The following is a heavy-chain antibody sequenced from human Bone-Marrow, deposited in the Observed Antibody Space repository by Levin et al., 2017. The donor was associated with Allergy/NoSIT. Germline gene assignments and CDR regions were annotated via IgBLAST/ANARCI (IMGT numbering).Heavy chain of an antibody. D-gene: IGHD3-16*01. Sequence: SETLSLTCTVSGGSITTNKWWSWLRQPPGKGPEFIGEIYHSGKTIYNPPLRNRVTISVDKSKSQFSLKVNSVTAADTAVYYCARVTLDGLITEAFDFWGPGTTVTVSS. CDR1: GGSITTNKW. CDR3: ARVTLDGLITEAFDF. J-gene: IGHJ3*01. V-gene: IGHV4-4*02. CDR2: IYHSGKT.